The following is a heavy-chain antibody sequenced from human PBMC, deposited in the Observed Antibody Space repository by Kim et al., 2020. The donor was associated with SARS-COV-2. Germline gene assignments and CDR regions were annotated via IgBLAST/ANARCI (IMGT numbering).Heavy chain of an antibody. CDR1: GFTFSRYC. D-gene: IGHD5-12*01. V-gene: IGHV3-7*03. CDR2: IKQGGSEK. CDR3: ARVRGYDTRDFDY. Sequence: GGSLRLSCAASGFTFSRYCMNWVRQAPGKGLEWVANIKQGGSEKYYVDSVKGRFTISRDNDKNSLYLQMNSLRAEETAVYYCARVRGYDTRDFDYWGQGTLVTVSS. J-gene: IGHJ4*02.